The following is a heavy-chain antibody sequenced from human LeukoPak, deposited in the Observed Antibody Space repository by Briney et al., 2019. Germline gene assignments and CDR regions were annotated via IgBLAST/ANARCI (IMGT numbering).Heavy chain of an antibody. CDR3: AAQWYYYDSSGPTLLF. J-gene: IGHJ4*02. D-gene: IGHD3-22*01. CDR2: IIPILGIA. V-gene: IGHV1-69*04. Sequence: SVKVSCKASGGTFSSYAISWVRQAPGQGLEWMGRIIPILGIANYAQKFQGRVTITADKSTSTAYMELSSLRSEDTAVYYCAAQWYYYDSSGPTLLFWGQGTLVTVSS. CDR1: GGTFSSYA.